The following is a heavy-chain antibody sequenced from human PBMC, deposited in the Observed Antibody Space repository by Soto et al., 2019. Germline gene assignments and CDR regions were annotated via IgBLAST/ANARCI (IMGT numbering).Heavy chain of an antibody. CDR3: AREIIPLTTDWYVDL. J-gene: IGHJ2*01. CDR1: GGSSSGGVYY. Sequence: QVQLQESGPGLVKPSQTLSLTCTVSGGSSSGGVYYWRWIRQPPGKVLEWIGYSLDSGSTYYNPSLKSRVTISVDTSKNQFSLRLSSVTAADTAVYYCAREIIPLTTDWYVDLWCRGTLVTVSS. D-gene: IGHD4-17*01. CDR2: SLDSGST. V-gene: IGHV4-30-4*01.